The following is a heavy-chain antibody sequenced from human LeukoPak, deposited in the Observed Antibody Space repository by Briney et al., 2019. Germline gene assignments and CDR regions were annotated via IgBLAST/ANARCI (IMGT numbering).Heavy chain of an antibody. CDR3: AKDMRYGSGSYYLQPNSLDY. J-gene: IGHJ4*02. D-gene: IGHD3-10*01. V-gene: IGHV3-9*01. Sequence: GGSLRLSCAASGFTFDDYAMHWVRQAPGKGLEWVSGISWNSGSIGYADSVKGRFTISRDNAKNSLYLQMNSLRAEDTALYYCAKDMRYGSGSYYLQPNSLDYWGQGTLVTVSS. CDR2: ISWNSGSI. CDR1: GFTFDDYA.